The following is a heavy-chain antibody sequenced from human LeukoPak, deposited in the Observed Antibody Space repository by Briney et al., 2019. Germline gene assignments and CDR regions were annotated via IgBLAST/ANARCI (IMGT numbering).Heavy chain of an antibody. CDR1: GFTVSSNY. D-gene: IGHD2/OR15-2a*01. V-gene: IGHV3-53*01. CDR2: IYNSGNT. Sequence: GGSLRLSCAASGFTVSSNYMSWVRQAPGKGLEWVSVIYNSGNTYYADSLKGRFTISRDNSKNTLYLQMSSLRAEDTAEYYCAREVIYGAFDIWGQGTMVTVSS. CDR3: AREVIYGAFDI. J-gene: IGHJ3*02.